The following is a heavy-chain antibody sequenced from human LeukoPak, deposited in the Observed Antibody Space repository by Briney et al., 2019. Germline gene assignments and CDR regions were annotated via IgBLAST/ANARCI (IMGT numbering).Heavy chain of an antibody. Sequence: GGSLRLSCAASGFTFSNSAMNWVRQAPGKGLEWVSAISGSGGNTYYPNSVKGRFTISRDNSRNTLYLQMNSLRAEDTAVYYCAKDDNYIRFLSWGQGTLVTVSS. D-gene: IGHD3-16*01. CDR3: AKDDNYIRFLS. CDR2: ISGSGGNT. CDR1: GFTFSNSA. V-gene: IGHV3-23*01. J-gene: IGHJ5*02.